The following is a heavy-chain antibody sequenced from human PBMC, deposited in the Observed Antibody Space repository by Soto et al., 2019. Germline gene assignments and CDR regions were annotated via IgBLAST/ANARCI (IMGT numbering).Heavy chain of an antibody. D-gene: IGHD1-26*01. J-gene: IGHJ4*02. CDR2: IWDDGSNK. V-gene: IGHV3-33*01. Sequence: QVQLVESGGGVVQPGRSLRLSCAASGFIFSTYGMHWVRQAPGKGLEWVAVIWDDGSNKYYADSVRGRFTISRDNSKNTLFLQLNSLRAEDTAVYYCARAVGPFDYWGQGTLVTVSS. CDR1: GFIFSTYG. CDR3: ARAVGPFDY.